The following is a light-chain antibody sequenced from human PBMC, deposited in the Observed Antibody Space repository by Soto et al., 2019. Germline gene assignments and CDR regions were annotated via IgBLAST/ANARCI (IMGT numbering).Light chain of an antibody. CDR3: QQSYSTPRT. CDR2: AAS. J-gene: IGKJ1*01. V-gene: IGKV1-39*01. CDR1: QSISSY. Sequence: DIQMTQSPSSLSASVGDRVTITCRASQSISSYLNWYQQKPGKAPKLLIYAASSLQIGVPSRFSGNGTETDFTLTISSLQPEDFATYYCQQSYSTPRTFGQGTKVEIK.